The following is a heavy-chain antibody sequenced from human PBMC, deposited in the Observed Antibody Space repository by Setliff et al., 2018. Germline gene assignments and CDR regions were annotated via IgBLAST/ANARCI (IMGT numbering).Heavy chain of an antibody. V-gene: IGHV4-4*09. Sequence: PSETLSLTCRVSGGSVSTFYWTWIRQPPGKGLEWIGYIFTSGSTQYNPSLKSRATISRDTSSNQFSLKLFSVTAADTAVYYCAHPTTFDLHHDYWGQGALVTVSS. D-gene: IGHD3-9*01. CDR3: AHPTTFDLHHDY. J-gene: IGHJ4*02. CDR1: GGSVSTFY. CDR2: IFTSGST.